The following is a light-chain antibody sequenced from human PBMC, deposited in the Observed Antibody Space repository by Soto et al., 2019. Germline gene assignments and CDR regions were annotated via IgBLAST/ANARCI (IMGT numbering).Light chain of an antibody. CDR3: QQYGSLSWT. CDR1: QNVGSDY. V-gene: IGKV3-20*01. CDR2: GAS. Sequence: EIVFTQSPGTLSLSPGERATLSCRASQNVGSDYLAWYQQKPGQAPRILIFGASGRETGIPDRFSGSGSGTECTRTISRLEPEDFAVDYCQQYGSLSWTFGQGTKVDIK. J-gene: IGKJ1*01.